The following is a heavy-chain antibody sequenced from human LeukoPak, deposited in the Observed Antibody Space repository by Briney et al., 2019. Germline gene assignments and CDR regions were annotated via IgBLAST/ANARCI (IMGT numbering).Heavy chain of an antibody. CDR1: GFTVSSNY. CDR2: IYSGGST. CDR3: ARASRSSWYSSCDY. D-gene: IGHD2-15*01. J-gene: IGHJ4*02. Sequence: SGGSLRLSCAASGFTVSSNYMTWVRQAPGKGLEWVSVIYSGGSTYYADSVKGRFTISRDNSKNTLHLQMNSLRAEDTAVYYCARASRSSWYSSCDYWGQGTLVTVSS. V-gene: IGHV3-53*01.